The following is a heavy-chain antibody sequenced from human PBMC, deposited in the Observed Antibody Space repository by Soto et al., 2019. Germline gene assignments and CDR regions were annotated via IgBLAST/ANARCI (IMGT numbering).Heavy chain of an antibody. V-gene: IGHV3-9*01. CDR2: ISWDSSTI. J-gene: IGHJ6*02. CDR1: GFTFDNYA. Sequence: GGSLRLSCAASGFTFDNYAMHWVRQAPGKGLEWVSGISWDSSTIYYADSVKGRFTISRDNAKGAVYLQMNSLTPEDTAVYYCAKDFKVSGGHYGSLNYYYGMDVWGQGTTVTVSS. D-gene: IGHD3-10*01. CDR3: AKDFKVSGGHYGSLNYYYGMDV.